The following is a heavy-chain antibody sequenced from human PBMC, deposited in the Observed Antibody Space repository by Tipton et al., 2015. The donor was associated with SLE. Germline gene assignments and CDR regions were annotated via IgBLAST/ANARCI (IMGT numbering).Heavy chain of an antibody. D-gene: IGHD2-15*01. CDR2: TYYSGST. CDR1: GGSISSGLNY. Sequence: TLSLTCAVSGGSISSGLNYWSWIRQPAGKGLEWIGFTYYSGSTSYSPSLKSRVSMSVDTSRKQFSLRLRSVTAADSAVYYCARSAGYCSGGTCYGSYGFDSWGQGILVTVSS. J-gene: IGHJ5*01. V-gene: IGHV4-61*10. CDR3: ARSAGYCSGGTCYGSYGFDS.